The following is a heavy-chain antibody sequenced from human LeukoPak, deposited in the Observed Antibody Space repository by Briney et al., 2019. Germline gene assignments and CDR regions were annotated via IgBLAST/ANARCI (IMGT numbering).Heavy chain of an antibody. CDR1: GGTFSSYA. Sequence: ASVTVSCKASGGTFSSYAISWVRQAPGQGLEWMGWISAYNGNTNYAQKLQGRVTMTTDTSTSTDYMELSSLRSEDTAVYYCARDNSVGDYAWWFDPWGQGTLVTVSS. D-gene: IGHD1-26*01. V-gene: IGHV1-18*01. CDR2: ISAYNGNT. CDR3: ARDNSVGDYAWWFDP. J-gene: IGHJ5*02.